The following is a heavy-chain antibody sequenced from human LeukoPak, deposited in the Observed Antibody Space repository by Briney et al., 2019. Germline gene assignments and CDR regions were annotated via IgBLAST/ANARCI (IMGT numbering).Heavy chain of an antibody. V-gene: IGHV3-23*01. CDR1: GFTFSNYA. Sequence: GGSLRLSCAASGFTFSNYAMSWVRQAPGEGLEWVSAISATSSSTYDADSVKGRFTISRDNSKNTLYLQMNSLRAEDTAVYYCARESNYYDSSGYRATHDYWGQGTLVTVSS. CDR3: ARESNYYDSSGYRATHDY. D-gene: IGHD3-22*01. J-gene: IGHJ4*02. CDR2: ISATSSST.